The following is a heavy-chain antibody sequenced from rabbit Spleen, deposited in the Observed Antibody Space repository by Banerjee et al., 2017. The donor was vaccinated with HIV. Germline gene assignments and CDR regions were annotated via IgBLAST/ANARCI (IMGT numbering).Heavy chain of an antibody. Sequence: QEQLVESGGGLVQPGGSLKLSCKASGFDLNNYGVSWVRQAPGKGLEWIAYIYPDYGSTDYASWVNGRFTISKTSSTTVTLQMTSLTAADTATYFCARDTSSSFSSYGMDLWGPGTLVTVS. J-gene: IGHJ6*01. CDR2: IYPDYGST. D-gene: IGHD1-1*01. CDR3: ARDTSSSFSSYGMDL. CDR1: GFDLNNYG. V-gene: IGHV1S39*01.